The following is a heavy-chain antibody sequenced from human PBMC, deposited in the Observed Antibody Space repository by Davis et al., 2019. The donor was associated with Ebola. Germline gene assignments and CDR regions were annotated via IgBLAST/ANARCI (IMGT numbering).Heavy chain of an antibody. J-gene: IGHJ5*02. V-gene: IGHV1-69*13. CDR1: GGTFSSYA. D-gene: IGHD3-9*01. CDR3: VREYDTTKWIDP. Sequence: SVKVSCKASGGTFSSYAISWVRQAPGQGLDWMGGIIPIFGTANYAQRFQGRVTITADESRTTAYMELSSLRSEDTAVYYCVREYDTTKWIDPWGQGTLVTVSS. CDR2: IIPIFGTA.